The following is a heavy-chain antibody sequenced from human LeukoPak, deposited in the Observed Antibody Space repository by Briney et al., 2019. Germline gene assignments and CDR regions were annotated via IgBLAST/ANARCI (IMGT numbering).Heavy chain of an antibody. CDR3: ARDPPGGAFDI. Sequence: PGGSLRLSCVVSGFTFSSYSMNWVRQAPGKGLEWVSSISSSSNYIYYADSVKGRFTISRDNAKNSLYLQMDSLRAEDTAVYYCARDPPGGAFDIWGQGTMGTVSS. CDR1: GFTFSSYS. CDR2: ISSSSNYI. J-gene: IGHJ3*02. V-gene: IGHV3-21*01.